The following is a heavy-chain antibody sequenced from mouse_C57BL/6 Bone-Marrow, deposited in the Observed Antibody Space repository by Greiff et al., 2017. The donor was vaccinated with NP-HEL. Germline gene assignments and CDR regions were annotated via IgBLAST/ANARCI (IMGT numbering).Heavy chain of an antibody. CDR1: GFTFSSYG. Sequence: DVQLQESGGDLVKPGGSLKLSCAASGFTFSSYGMSWVRQTPDKRLEWVATISSGGSYTYYPDSVKGRFTISRDNAKNTLYLQMSSLKSEDTAMYYCARDYGSSFHWYFDVWGTGTTVTVSS. CDR2: ISSGGSYT. D-gene: IGHD1-1*01. V-gene: IGHV5-6*01. CDR3: ARDYGSSFHWYFDV. J-gene: IGHJ1*03.